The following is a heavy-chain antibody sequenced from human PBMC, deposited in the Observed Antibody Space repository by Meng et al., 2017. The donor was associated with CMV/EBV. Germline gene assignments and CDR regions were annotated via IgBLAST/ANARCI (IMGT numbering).Heavy chain of an antibody. V-gene: IGHV3-53*01. Sequence: GESLKISCAASGFTVSSNYMSWVRQAPGKGLEWVSVIYSGGSTYYADSVKGRFTISRDNSKNTLYLQMNSLRAEDTAVYYCARDLLGYCSSTSCPPYWDQGTLVTVSS. D-gene: IGHD2-2*01. CDR1: GFTVSSNY. J-gene: IGHJ4*02. CDR2: IYSGGST. CDR3: ARDLLGYCSSTSCPPY.